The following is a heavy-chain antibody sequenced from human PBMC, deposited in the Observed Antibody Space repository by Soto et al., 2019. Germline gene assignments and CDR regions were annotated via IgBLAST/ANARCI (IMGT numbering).Heavy chain of an antibody. Sequence: PSETLSLTCTVSGGSIRSYCWTWIRQPPGEGLEWIGYIYNSGSTYYNPSLKSRVTISIDSSKNQFSLKLSSVTAADTAVYYCARARIYGDYPFDYWGQGTLVTVSS. D-gene: IGHD4-17*01. V-gene: IGHV4-59*12. J-gene: IGHJ4*02. CDR3: ARARIYGDYPFDY. CDR2: IYNSGST. CDR1: GGSIRSYC.